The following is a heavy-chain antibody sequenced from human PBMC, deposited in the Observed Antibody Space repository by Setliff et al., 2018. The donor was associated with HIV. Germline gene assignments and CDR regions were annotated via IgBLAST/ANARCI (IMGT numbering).Heavy chain of an antibody. V-gene: IGHV4-39*01. Sequence: SETLSLTCTVSGGSINSRGYYWAWIRQPPGKGLEWVASIYFSGTPYYNPSLKNRVTISVDTSKNQFSLNLSSVTAADTAVYYCARRGMWSYETGGNHTATFDYWGQGVLVTVSS. CDR3: ARRGMWSYETGGNHTATFDY. J-gene: IGHJ4*02. CDR2: IYFSGTP. CDR1: GGSINSRGYY. D-gene: IGHD2-8*02.